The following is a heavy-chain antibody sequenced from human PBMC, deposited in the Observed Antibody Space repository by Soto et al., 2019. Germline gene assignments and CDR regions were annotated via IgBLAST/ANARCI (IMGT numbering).Heavy chain of an antibody. CDR1: GGSISSGGYS. D-gene: IGHD3-10*01. V-gene: IGHV4-30-2*01. J-gene: IGHJ4*02. CDR3: ARRWGEGRVDY. CDR2: IYHSGST. Sequence: SETLSLTCAVSGGSISSGGYSWSWIRQPPGKGLEWIGYIYHSGSTYYNPSLKSRVTISVDRSKNQFSLKLSSVTAADTAVYYCARRWGEGRVDYWGQGTLVTVSS.